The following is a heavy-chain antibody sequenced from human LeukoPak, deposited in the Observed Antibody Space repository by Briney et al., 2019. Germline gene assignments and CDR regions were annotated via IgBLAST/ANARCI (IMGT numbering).Heavy chain of an antibody. Sequence: AAVKVSCKASGYTFTGYYMHGVGQAAGKGGEWMGRINPNSGGTNYAQKFQGRVTMTRDTSIRTAYMELSRLRSDDTAVYYCARVGYSYGYDFDYWGQGTLVTVSS. D-gene: IGHD5-18*01. CDR1: GYTFTGYY. V-gene: IGHV1-2*06. CDR3: ARVGYSYGYDFDY. J-gene: IGHJ4*02. CDR2: INPNSGGT.